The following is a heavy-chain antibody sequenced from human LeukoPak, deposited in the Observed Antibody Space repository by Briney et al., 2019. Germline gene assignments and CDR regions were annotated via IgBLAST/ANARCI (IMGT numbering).Heavy chain of an antibody. V-gene: IGHV5-51*01. Sequence: GESLKISCKGSGYSFTSNWIGWVRQMPGKGLEWMGIIYPGDSDTRYSPSFEGQVTISADKSISTAYLQWSSLKASDTAMYYCARRYCSSSSCYAYFDYWGQGTLDTVSS. D-gene: IGHD2-2*01. CDR2: IYPGDSDT. J-gene: IGHJ4*02. CDR3: ARRYCSSSSCYAYFDY. CDR1: GYSFTSNW.